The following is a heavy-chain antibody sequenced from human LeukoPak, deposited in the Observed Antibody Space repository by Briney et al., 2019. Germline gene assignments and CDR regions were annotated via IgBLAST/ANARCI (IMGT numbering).Heavy chain of an antibody. D-gene: IGHD6-13*01. CDR3: AKDLLDYSSSWYGVYYYYGMDV. Sequence: GGSLRLSCAASGFALSSAWMHWVRQAPGKGLEWVSRIKGDGSITTYADSVKGRFTISRDNSKNTLYLQMNSLRAEDTAVYYCAKDLLDYSSSWYGVYYYYGMDVWGQGTTVTVSS. CDR2: IKGDGSIT. J-gene: IGHJ6*02. V-gene: IGHV3-74*01. CDR1: GFALSSAW.